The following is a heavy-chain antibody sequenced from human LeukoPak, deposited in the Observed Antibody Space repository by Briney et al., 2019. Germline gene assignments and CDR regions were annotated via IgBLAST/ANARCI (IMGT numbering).Heavy chain of an antibody. V-gene: IGHV3-21*01. Sequence: PGGSLRLSCAASGFTFSSYSMNWVRQAPGKGLEWVSSISSSSSYIYYADSVKGRFTISRDNAKNSLYLRMNSLRAEDTAVYYCARGDIVVVPAQFDPWGQGTLVTVSS. J-gene: IGHJ5*02. CDR1: GFTFSSYS. CDR3: ARGDIVVVPAQFDP. D-gene: IGHD2-2*01. CDR2: ISSSSSYI.